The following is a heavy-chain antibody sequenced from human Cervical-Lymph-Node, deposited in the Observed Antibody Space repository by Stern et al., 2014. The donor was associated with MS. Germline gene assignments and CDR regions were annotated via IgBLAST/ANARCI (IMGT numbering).Heavy chain of an antibody. J-gene: IGHJ6*02. CDR3: ARQEGSRHYGLDV. D-gene: IGHD6-6*01. V-gene: IGHV5-51*01. CDR1: GYSFPAYW. Sequence: EVQLVESGAAVKKSGESLKISCKGSGYSFPAYWIAWVRQMPGKGLEWMGIIYPGDSDTRYSPSFQGQVTISADKSTSTAYVQWSSLKASDTAMYYCARQEGSRHYGLDVWGQGTTVTVSS. CDR2: IYPGDSDT.